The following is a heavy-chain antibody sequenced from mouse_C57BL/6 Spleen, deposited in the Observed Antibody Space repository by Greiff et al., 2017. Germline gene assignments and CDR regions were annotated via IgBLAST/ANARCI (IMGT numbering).Heavy chain of an antibody. CDR2: ISYSGST. D-gene: IGHD2-3*01. CDR3: ARGDGYFYCFDY. Sequence: EVQLQQSGPGMVKPSQSLSLTCTVTGYSITSGYDWHWIRHFPGNKLEWMGYISYSGSTNYNPSLKSRISITHDTSKNHFFLKLNSVTTEDTATYYCARGDGYFYCFDYWGQGTTLTVSS. V-gene: IGHV3-1*01. CDR1: GYSITSGYD. J-gene: IGHJ2*01.